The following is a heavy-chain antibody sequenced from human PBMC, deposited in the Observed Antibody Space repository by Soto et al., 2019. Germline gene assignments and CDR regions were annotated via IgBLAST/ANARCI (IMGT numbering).Heavy chain of an antibody. J-gene: IGHJ4*02. D-gene: IGHD6-13*01. CDR2: ISSSSSYT. CDR3: ARESWVAAAGNYFDY. V-gene: IGHV3-11*06. Sequence: GGSLRLSCAASGFTFSDYYMSWIRQAPGKGLEWVSYISSSSSYTNYADSVKGRFTISRDNAKNSLYLQMNSLRAEDTAVYYCARESWVAAAGNYFDYWGQGTLVTVSS. CDR1: GFTFSDYY.